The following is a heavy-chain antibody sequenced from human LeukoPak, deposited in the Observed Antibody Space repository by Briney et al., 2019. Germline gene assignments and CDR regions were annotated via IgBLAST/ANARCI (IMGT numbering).Heavy chain of an antibody. D-gene: IGHD3-10*01. Sequence: GGSLTLACAASGFTFRNYAMYWVRQAPGRCLEWAAVVSFDGNTTFYSDSVKGRFAISTDNSKNTLYLEMNSLRPEDTAVYYCARFRAATPRFEYWGQGTLVTVSS. J-gene: IGHJ4*02. CDR3: ARFRAATPRFEY. CDR1: GFTFRNYA. CDR2: VSFDGNTT. V-gene: IGHV3-30*09.